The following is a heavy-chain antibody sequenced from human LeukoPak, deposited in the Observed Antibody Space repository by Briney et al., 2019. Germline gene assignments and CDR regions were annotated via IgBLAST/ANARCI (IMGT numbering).Heavy chain of an antibody. CDR3: AKEVAIPVAVDAFER. Sequence: GGSLRLSCAASGFTFNSYAMSWVRQAPGKGLEWVSAISARGGTTYYADSVKGRFTISRDNPKNTLYLQMNSLGAEDTAVYYCAKEVAIPVAVDAFERWGQGTLVTVSS. V-gene: IGHV3-23*01. J-gene: IGHJ3*02. D-gene: IGHD6-19*01. CDR1: GFTFNSYA. CDR2: ISARGGTT.